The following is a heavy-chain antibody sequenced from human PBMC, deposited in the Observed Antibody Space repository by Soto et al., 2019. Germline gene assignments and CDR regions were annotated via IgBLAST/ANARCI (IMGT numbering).Heavy chain of an antibody. J-gene: IGHJ4*02. Sequence: ASVKVSCKASGYTFTSYGISWVRQAPGQGLEWMGWISAYNGNTNYAQKLQGRVTMTTDTSTSTAYMELRSLRSDDTAVYYCAREIVVVPAASEGVSFADYWGQGTLVTVSS. D-gene: IGHD2-2*01. CDR1: GYTFTSYG. CDR3: AREIVVVPAASEGVSFADY. V-gene: IGHV1-18*01. CDR2: ISAYNGNT.